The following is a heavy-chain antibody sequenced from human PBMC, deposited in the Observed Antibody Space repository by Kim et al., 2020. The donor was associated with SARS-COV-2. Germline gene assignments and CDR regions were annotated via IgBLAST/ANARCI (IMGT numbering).Heavy chain of an antibody. D-gene: IGHD3-10*01. CDR1: GYSISSGYY. Sequence: SETLSLTCTVSGYSISSGYYWCWIRQPPGKGLEWIGSIYHSGSTYYNPSLKSRVTISVDTSKNQFSLKLSSVTAADTAVYYCARVILLWFGEPPPYYFDYWGQGTLVTVSS. J-gene: IGHJ4*02. V-gene: IGHV4-38-2*02. CDR2: IYHSGST. CDR3: ARVILLWFGEPPPYYFDY.